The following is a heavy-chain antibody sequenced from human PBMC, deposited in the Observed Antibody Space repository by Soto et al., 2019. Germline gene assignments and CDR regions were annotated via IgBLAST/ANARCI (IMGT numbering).Heavy chain of an antibody. J-gene: IGHJ5*02. D-gene: IGHD3-16*02. CDR1: GGSFSGYY. Sequence: SETLSLTCAVYGGSFSGYYWSWIRQPPGKGLEWIGEINHSGSTNYNPSLKSRVTISVDTSKNQFSLKLSSVTAADTAVYYCARRPPYYDYIWGSYRYTGNWFDPWGQGTLVTVSS. CDR3: ARRPPYYDYIWGSYRYTGNWFDP. CDR2: INHSGST. V-gene: IGHV4-34*01.